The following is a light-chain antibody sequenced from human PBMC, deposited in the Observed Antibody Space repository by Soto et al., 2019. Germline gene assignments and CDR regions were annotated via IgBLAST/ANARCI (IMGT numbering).Light chain of an antibody. CDR3: QQYNSFPWT. CDR1: QSISSW. Sequence: RVTITCRASQSISSWLAWYQQKPGKAPKVLIYDASTLESGVPSRFSGSGSGTELTLTISSLQPDDFATYYCQQYNSFPWTFGQGTKVDIK. CDR2: DAS. J-gene: IGKJ1*01. V-gene: IGKV1-5*01.